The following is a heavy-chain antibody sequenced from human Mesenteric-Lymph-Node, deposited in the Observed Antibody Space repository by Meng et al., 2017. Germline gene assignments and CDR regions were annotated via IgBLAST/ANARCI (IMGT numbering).Heavy chain of an antibody. D-gene: IGHD3-22*01. CDR3: AKLPNYYDTSGYYYYFDY. V-gene: IGHV3-23*01. J-gene: IGHJ4*02. CDR2: TSGSGGST. Sequence: GESLKISCAASGFTFTTFAMSWVRQAPGKGLEWVSATSGSGGSTYYADSVKGRFTISRDNSKDTLYLQMNSLRAEDTALYYCAKLPNYYDTSGYYYYFDYWGQGTLVTVSS. CDR1: GFTFTTFA.